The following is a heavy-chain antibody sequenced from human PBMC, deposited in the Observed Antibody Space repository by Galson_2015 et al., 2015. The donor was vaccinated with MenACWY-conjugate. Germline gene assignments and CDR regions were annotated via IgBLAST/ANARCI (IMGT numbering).Heavy chain of an antibody. CDR2: ISLSGSTV. J-gene: IGHJ6*02. Sequence: SLRLSCATSGFNLNFYALNWVRQAPGKGLEWISFISLSGSTVHYADSVKGRFNISRDHAKKSPYLQMNSLRDEDTAVYFCARRQRIITYAVDGGVDGMDVWGQGTTVIVSS. CDR1: GFNLNFYA. V-gene: IGHV3-48*02. D-gene: IGHD3-16*01. CDR3: ARRQRIITYAVDGGVDGMDV.